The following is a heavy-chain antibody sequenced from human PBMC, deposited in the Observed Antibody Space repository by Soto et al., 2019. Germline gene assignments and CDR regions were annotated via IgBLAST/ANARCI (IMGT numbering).Heavy chain of an antibody. Sequence: GASVKVSCKTSGYTFTSYAMHWVRQAPGQRLEWMGWINAGNGNTKYSQKFQGRVTITRDTSVSTTYMELSSLRSEDTAVYYCAREGSTNWHNWFDPWGQGTLVTVSS. CDR3: AREGSTNWHNWFDP. D-gene: IGHD6-13*01. CDR1: GYTFTSYA. CDR2: INAGNGNT. J-gene: IGHJ5*02. V-gene: IGHV1-3*01.